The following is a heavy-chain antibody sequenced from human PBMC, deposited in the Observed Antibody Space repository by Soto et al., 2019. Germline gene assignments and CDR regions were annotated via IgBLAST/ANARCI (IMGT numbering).Heavy chain of an antibody. CDR2: IYYSGST. D-gene: IGHD2-21*01. CDR1: GGSISSSSYY. J-gene: IGHJ4*02. CDR3: ARRLPRRGILFDY. V-gene: IGHV4-39*01. Sequence: SETLSLTCTVSGGSISSSSYYWGWIRQPPGKGLEWIGSIYYSGSTYYNPSLKSRVTISVDTSKNQFSLKLSSVTAADTAVYYCARRLPRRGILFDYWGQGTLVTVSS.